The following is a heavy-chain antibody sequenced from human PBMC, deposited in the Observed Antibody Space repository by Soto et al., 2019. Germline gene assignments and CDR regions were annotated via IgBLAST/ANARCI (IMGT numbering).Heavy chain of an antibody. Sequence: SETLSLTCTVSGGSISSYYWSWIRQPPGKGLEWIGYIYYSGSTYYNPSLKSRVTISVDTSKNQFSLKLSSVTAADTAVYYCARQTGAEIVVVPAAPIDYWGQGTLVTVSS. V-gene: IGHV4-59*04. J-gene: IGHJ4*02. CDR3: ARQTGAEIVVVPAAPIDY. CDR2: IYYSGST. D-gene: IGHD2-2*01. CDR1: GGSISSYY.